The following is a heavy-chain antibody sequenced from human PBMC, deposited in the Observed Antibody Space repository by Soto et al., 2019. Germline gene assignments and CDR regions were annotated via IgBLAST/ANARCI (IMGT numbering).Heavy chain of an antibody. J-gene: IGHJ4*02. V-gene: IGHV4-59*08. CDR1: GGSISSYY. CDR3: IGSAGGYDLGYFDY. CDR2: IYYSGST. Sequence: SETLSLTCTVSGGSISSYYWSWIRQPPGKGLEWIGYIYYSGSTNYNPSLKSRVNISVDTSKNQFSLKMSSVTAADTAVYYCIGSAGGYDLGYFDYWGQGTLVTVSS. D-gene: IGHD5-12*01.